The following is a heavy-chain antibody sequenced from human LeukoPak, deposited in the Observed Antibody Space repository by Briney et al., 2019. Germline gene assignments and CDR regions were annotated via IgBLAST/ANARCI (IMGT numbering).Heavy chain of an antibody. Sequence: PSETLSLTCAVYGGSFSGYYWGWFRQPPGKGLEWIASIYHTGSTYYNPSLKSRVTISVDTSKNQFSLRLTSVTAADTAVYYCASLRVPGDFDYWGQGTLVTVSS. CDR1: GGSFSGYY. CDR2: IYHTGST. V-gene: IGHV4-34*01. D-gene: IGHD3-16*01. J-gene: IGHJ4*02. CDR3: ASLRVPGDFDY.